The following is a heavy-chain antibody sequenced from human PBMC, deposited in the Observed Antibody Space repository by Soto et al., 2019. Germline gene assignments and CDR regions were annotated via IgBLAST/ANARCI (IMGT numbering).Heavy chain of an antibody. J-gene: IGHJ4*02. CDR2: IWYDGSNK. D-gene: IGHD4-17*01. CDR1: GFTFSSYG. Sequence: GGSLRLSCAASGFTFSSYGMHWVRQAPGKGLEWVAVIWYDGSNKYYADSVKGRFTISRDNSKNTLYLQMNSLRAEDTAVYYCARDGRYGDYLFDYWGQGTLVTVSS. V-gene: IGHV3-33*01. CDR3: ARDGRYGDYLFDY.